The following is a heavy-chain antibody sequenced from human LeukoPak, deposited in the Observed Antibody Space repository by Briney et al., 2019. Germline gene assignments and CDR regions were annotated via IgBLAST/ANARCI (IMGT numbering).Heavy chain of an antibody. CDR3: ARVADTDYDGFDI. D-gene: IGHD5-12*01. CDR1: GFTFSNYG. J-gene: IGHJ3*02. Sequence: GGSLRLSCAASGFTFSNYGMHWVRQAPGKGLEWVAVISYDGSNKYYADSVKGRFTISRDDSKNTLYLQMNSLRAEDTAVYFCARVADTDYDGFDIWGQGTMVTVSS. V-gene: IGHV3-30*03. CDR2: ISYDGSNK.